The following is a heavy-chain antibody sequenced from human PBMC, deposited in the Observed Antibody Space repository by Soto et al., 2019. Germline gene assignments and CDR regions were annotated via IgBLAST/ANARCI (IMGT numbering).Heavy chain of an antibody. D-gene: IGHD2-2*01. J-gene: IGHJ4*02. CDR1: GGSMSSYY. V-gene: IGHV4-59*01. CDR3: ARSPALYHFDY. CDR2: VYYSGVT. Sequence: SETLSHTCTVSGGSMSSYYWRWIRQPPGKGLEWIGYVYYSGVTDYNPSLKSRVTISVHSSKNQFSLNLSSATAADTAVYYCARSPALYHFDYWGQGALVTVSS.